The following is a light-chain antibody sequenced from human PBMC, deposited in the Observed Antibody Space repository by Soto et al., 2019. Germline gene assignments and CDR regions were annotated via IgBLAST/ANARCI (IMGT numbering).Light chain of an antibody. CDR3: CSYAGDLAL. J-gene: IGLJ2*01. Sequence: QSALTQPRSVSGSPGQSVTISCTGTSSDVGGYDFVSWYQQHPGKAPKLMTSDVSKRPSGVPDRFSGSKSGNTASLTISGLQAEEEADYSRCSYAGDLALFGGGTKLTLL. CDR2: DVS. V-gene: IGLV2-11*01. CDR1: SSDVGGYDF.